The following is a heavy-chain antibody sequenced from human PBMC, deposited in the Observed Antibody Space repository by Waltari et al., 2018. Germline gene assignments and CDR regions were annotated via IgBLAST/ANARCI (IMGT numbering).Heavy chain of an antibody. CDR2: INHSGST. D-gene: IGHD4-17*01. Sequence: QVQLQQWGAGLLKPSETLSLTCAVSGGSFSGYYWHWLRQPPGKGLEWIGEINHSGSTNYNPSLKSRVTISVDTSKNQFSLKLSSVTAADTAVYYCAREATVTTHRDLRYWGQGTLVTVSS. J-gene: IGHJ4*02. V-gene: IGHV4-34*01. CDR1: GGSFSGYY. CDR3: AREATVTTHRDLRY.